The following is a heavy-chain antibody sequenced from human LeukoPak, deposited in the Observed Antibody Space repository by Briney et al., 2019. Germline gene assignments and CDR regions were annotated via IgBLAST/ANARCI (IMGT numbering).Heavy chain of an antibody. D-gene: IGHD6-19*01. CDR2: ISGSGGST. CDR3: AKGLSGYSSGWYDLDY. CDR1: GFTFSSYA. V-gene: IGHV3-23*01. Sequence: RGSLRLSCAASGFTFSSYAMSWVRQAPGKGLEWVSAISGSGGSTYYADSVKGRFTISRDNSKNTLYLQMNSLRAEDTAVYYCAKGLSGYSSGWYDLDYWGQGTLVTVSS. J-gene: IGHJ4*02.